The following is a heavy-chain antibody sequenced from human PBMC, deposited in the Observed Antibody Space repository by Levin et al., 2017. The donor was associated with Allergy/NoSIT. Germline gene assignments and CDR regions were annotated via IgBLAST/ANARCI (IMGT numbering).Heavy chain of an antibody. D-gene: IGHD2-21*02. Sequence: PGGSLRLSCAASGFMFSSYTMSWVRQAPGKGLEWLSAISRDSDTIHYADSVQGRFTISRDNDNNLLHLQMVSLGADDTAVYYCATLPPLCGLDGCRDYWGQGTLVTVSS. CDR2: ISRDSDTI. J-gene: IGHJ4*02. CDR1: GFMFSSYT. CDR3: ATLPPLCGLDGCRDY. V-gene: IGHV3-21*04.